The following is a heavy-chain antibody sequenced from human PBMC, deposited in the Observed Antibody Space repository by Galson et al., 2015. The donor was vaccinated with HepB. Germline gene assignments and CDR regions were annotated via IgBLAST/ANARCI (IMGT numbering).Heavy chain of an antibody. Sequence: SLRLSCATSGLTFSSQNMNWVRQAPGKGLEWVSYISSSSSIIYYADSVKGRFTISRDNAKNSLYLQMNSLRVEDTAVYYCAREFLVEAYPRGQGTLVTVSS. CDR3: AREFLVEAYP. J-gene: IGHJ5*02. V-gene: IGHV3-48*01. D-gene: IGHD1-1*01. CDR2: ISSSSSII. CDR1: GLTFSSQN.